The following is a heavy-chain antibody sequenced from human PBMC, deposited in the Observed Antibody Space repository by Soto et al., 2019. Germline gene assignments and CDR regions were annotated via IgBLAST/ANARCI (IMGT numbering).Heavy chain of an antibody. V-gene: IGHV3-66*01. CDR1: GFTVSSNY. CDR3: ARNGRALDYYGMDV. CDR2: IYSGGST. Sequence: EVQLVESGGGLVQPGGSLRLSCAASGFTVSSNYMNWVRQAPGKGLEWVSVIYSGGSTYYADSVKGRFTISRDNSKNTLYLQMNSRRAEDTAVYYCARNGRALDYYGMDVWGQWTTVTASS. J-gene: IGHJ6*02. D-gene: IGHD2-15*01.